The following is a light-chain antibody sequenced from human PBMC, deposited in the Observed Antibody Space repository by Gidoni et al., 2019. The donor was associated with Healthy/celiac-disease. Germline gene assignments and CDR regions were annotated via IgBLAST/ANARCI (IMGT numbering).Light chain of an antibody. J-gene: IGKJ4*01. Sequence: EIVLTQSPATPSLSPGERATLSCRASQSVSSYLAWYQQKPGQAPRLLIYHASNRATGIPARFSGSGSGTDFTLTISSLEPEDFAVYYCQQRSNWPPLTFGGGTKVEIK. CDR3: QQRSNWPPLT. CDR2: HAS. CDR1: QSVSSY. V-gene: IGKV3-11*01.